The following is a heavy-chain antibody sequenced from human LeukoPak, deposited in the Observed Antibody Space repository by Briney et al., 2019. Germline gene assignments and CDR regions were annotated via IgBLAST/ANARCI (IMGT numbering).Heavy chain of an antibody. D-gene: IGHD1-26*01. CDR3: ARHRGGRFSESYCDY. CDR2: IYSTGMT. J-gene: IGHJ4*02. CDR1: GDSIRGYY. Sequence: SETLSLTCTVSGDSIRGYYWSWIRQSPGKGLEWIGFIYSTGMTDYNPSLKSRVTLSVDTSKNQFSLNLSSLTAADTAVYYCARHRGGRFSESYCDYWGQGTLVTVSS. V-gene: IGHV4-59*08.